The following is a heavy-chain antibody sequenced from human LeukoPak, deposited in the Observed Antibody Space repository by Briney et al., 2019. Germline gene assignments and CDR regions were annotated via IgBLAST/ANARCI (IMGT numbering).Heavy chain of an antibody. Sequence: ASVKVSCKASGYTFSSYTMNWVRQAPGQGLEWMGWINTNTGNPTYAQDYTGRFVFSLDTSVSTTYLQISRLKAEDTDVYYCASGPSYSGSNEYFDYWGQGTLVTVSS. CDR2: INTNTGNP. J-gene: IGHJ4*02. CDR1: GYTFSSYT. V-gene: IGHV7-4-1*02. CDR3: ASGPSYSGSNEYFDY. D-gene: IGHD1-26*01.